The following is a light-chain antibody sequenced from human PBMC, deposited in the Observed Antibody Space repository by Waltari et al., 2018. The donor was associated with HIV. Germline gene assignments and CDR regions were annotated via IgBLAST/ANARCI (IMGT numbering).Light chain of an antibody. V-gene: IGKV1-9*01. CDR2: GAS. Sequence: RVTINCRASQDIRSQLAWYQQKPGTAPRLLIYGASTLLSGAPSRFSGRGSGTEFTLTITSLQPEDFATYYCQQLDSYPRTFGQGTKVEIK. CDR1: QDIRSQ. CDR3: QQLDSYPRT. J-gene: IGKJ1*01.